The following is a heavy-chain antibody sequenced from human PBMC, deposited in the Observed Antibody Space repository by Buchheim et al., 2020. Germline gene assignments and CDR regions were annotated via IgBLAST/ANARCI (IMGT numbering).Heavy chain of an antibody. CDR2: INHSGST. CDR3: ARGADSVLLDDSSGYYYDY. D-gene: IGHD3-22*01. V-gene: IGHV4-34*01. CDR1: GGSFSGYY. Sequence: QVQLQQWGAGLLKPSETLSLTCAVYGGSFSGYYWSWIRQPPGKRLEWIGEINHSGSTNYNPSLKSRVTISVDTSKNQFSLKLSSVTAADTAVYYCARGADSVLLDDSSGYYYDYWGQGTL. J-gene: IGHJ4*02.